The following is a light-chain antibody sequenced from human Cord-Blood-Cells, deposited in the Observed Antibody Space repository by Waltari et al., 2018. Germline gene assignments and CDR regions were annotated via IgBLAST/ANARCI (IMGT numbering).Light chain of an antibody. CDR2: DVS. CDR1: SSDVGGYNY. V-gene: IGLV2-11*01. CDR3: CSYAGSYTVV. J-gene: IGLJ2*01. Sequence: QSALTQPRSVSGSPGQSVTISCTGTSSDVGGYNYVSCYQQHPGKAPKLMIYDVSKRPSGVPDRFFGSKSGNTASLTISGLQAEDEADYYCCSYAGSYTVVFGGGTKLTVL.